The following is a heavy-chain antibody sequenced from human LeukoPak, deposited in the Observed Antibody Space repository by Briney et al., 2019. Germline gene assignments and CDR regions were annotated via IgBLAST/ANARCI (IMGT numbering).Heavy chain of an antibody. CDR2: IYTSGST. CDR3: ASSPFTFGGVIVWTFDY. D-gene: IGHD3-16*02. V-gene: IGHV4-4*07. CDR1: GGSISSYY. Sequence: SETLSLTCTVSGGSISSYYWSWIRQPAGKGLEGIGRIYTSGSTNSNPSLKSRVTMSVDTSKNQFSLKLSSVTAADTAVYYCASSPFTFGGVIVWTFDYWGQGTLVTVSS. J-gene: IGHJ4*02.